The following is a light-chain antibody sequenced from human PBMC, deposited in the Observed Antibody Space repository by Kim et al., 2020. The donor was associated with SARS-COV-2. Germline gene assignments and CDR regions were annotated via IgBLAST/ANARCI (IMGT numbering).Light chain of an antibody. CDR3: NSRDSSGNHLV. CDR1: SLRSYY. Sequence: SSELTQDPAVSVALGQTVRITCQGDSLRSYYASWYQQKPGQAPVLVIYGKNNRPSGIPDRFSGSSSGNTASWTITGAQAEDEADYYCNSRDSSGNHLVFGGGTKVTVL. V-gene: IGLV3-19*01. J-gene: IGLJ2*01. CDR2: GKN.